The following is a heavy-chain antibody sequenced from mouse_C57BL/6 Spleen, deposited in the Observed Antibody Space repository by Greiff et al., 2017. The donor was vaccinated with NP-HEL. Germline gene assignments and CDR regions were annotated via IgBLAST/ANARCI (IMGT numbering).Heavy chain of an antibody. CDR3: ARSGTTSSIDY. CDR2: IHPNSGST. J-gene: IGHJ4*01. V-gene: IGHV1-64*01. D-gene: IGHD1-1*01. Sequence: QVQLQQPGAELVKPGASVKLSCKASGYTFTSYWMHWVKQRPGQGLEWIGMIHPNSGSTNYNEKFKSKATLTVDKSSSTAYMQLSILTSEDSAVYYCARSGTTSSIDYWGQGTSVTVSS. CDR1: GYTFTSYW.